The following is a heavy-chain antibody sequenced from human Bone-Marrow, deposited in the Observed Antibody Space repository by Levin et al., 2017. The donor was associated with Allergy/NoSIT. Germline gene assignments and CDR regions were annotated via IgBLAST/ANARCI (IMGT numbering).Heavy chain of an antibody. CDR3: ATVRPYSGTYFIDY. Sequence: ASVKVSCKVSGYSFTNFWIGWVRQMPGKGLEWMGVIYPGDSDTRYSPSFQGQVTISADKSISTGYLQWSSLKASDTAMYYCATVRPYSGTYFIDYWGQGTLVTISS. D-gene: IGHD1-26*01. V-gene: IGHV5-51*01. CDR2: IYPGDSDT. CDR1: GYSFTNFW. J-gene: IGHJ4*02.